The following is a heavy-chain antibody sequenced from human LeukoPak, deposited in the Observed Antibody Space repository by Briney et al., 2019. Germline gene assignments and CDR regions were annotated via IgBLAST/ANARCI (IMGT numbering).Heavy chain of an antibody. J-gene: IGHJ5*02. Sequence: PSETLSLTCTVSGGSISSSSYYWGWIRQPPGKGLEWIGSIYYSGSTYYNPSLKSRVTISVDTSKNQFSLKLSSVTAADTAVYYCARPRKPTVTTTKDNWFDPWGQGTLVTVSS. CDR2: IYYSGST. V-gene: IGHV4-39*01. CDR3: ARPRKPTVTTTKDNWFDP. CDR1: GGSISSSSYY. D-gene: IGHD4-17*01.